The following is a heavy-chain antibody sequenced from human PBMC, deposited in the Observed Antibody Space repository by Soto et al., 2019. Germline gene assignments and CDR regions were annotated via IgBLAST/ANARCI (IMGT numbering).Heavy chain of an antibody. CDR2: ISRYGDIT. J-gene: IGHJ4*02. V-gene: IGHV3-23*01. CDR3: AKDRYLDHDSRGYLFDN. CDR1: GFTFNIYA. Sequence: GGSLRLSCAASGFTFNIYAMTWVRQAPGKGLEWVSAISRYGDITYYADSVEGRFSISRDNSKDTLYLQMNSLRAEDTAVYYCAKDRYLDHDSRGYLFDNWGQGTLVTVSS. D-gene: IGHD3-22*01.